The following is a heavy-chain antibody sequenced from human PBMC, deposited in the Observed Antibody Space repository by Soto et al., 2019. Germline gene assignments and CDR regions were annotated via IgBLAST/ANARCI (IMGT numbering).Heavy chain of an antibody. CDR3: VKGSSGSRPYYFDY. J-gene: IGHJ4*02. V-gene: IGHV3-23*01. Sequence: TCAVAGGSISSGGYSWSWVRQAPGKRLEWVSAITGSGGDTYYADSVKGRFTISRDNSKNTVFLQMSSLRAEDTALYYCVKGSSGSRPYYFDYWAQGTLVTVSS. D-gene: IGHD3-22*01. CDR1: GGSISSGGYS. CDR2: ITGSGGDT.